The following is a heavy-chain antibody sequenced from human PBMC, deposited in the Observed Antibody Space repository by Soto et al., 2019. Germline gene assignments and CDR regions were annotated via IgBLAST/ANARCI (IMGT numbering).Heavy chain of an antibody. J-gene: IGHJ3*02. D-gene: IGHD4-17*01. CDR2: ISGSGGST. Sequence: GGSLRLSCAASGFTFSSYAMSWVRQAPGKGLEWVSAISGSGGSTYYADSVKDRFTISRDNSKNTLYLQMNSLRAEDTAVYYCARHTRLTTVTTTDAFDIWGQGTMVTVSS. V-gene: IGHV3-23*01. CDR3: ARHTRLTTVTTTDAFDI. CDR1: GFTFSSYA.